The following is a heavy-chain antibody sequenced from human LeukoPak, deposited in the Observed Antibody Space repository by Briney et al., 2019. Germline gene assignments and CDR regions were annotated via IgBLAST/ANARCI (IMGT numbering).Heavy chain of an antibody. CDR3: AIEAIVGAPRGDY. J-gene: IGHJ4*02. V-gene: IGHV4-34*01. D-gene: IGHD1-26*01. CDR1: GGSLSNYY. CDR2: INHSGRT. Sequence: SETLSLTCAVNGGSLSNYYWIWIRQPPGKGLEWIGEINHSGRTHYNPSLKSRVTISIDTSKNQFSLKLSSVTAADTAVYYCAIEAIVGAPRGDYWGQGTLVTVSS.